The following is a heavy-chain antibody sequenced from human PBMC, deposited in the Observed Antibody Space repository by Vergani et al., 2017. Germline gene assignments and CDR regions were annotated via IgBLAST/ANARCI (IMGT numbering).Heavy chain of an antibody. CDR2: ISGQNFRT. CDR3: ARDSPLVVPAAIFYYYYGMDV. V-gene: IGHV3-48*04. CDR1: GFTFTAHG. J-gene: IGHJ6*02. D-gene: IGHD2-2*01. Sequence: EVQLLESGGGSAQPGESLRLSCVASGFTFTAHGLNWVRQAPGKGLEWVSGISGQNFRTHYADSVKGRFTISRDNAKNSLYLQMNSLRADDTAVYYCARDSPLVVPAAIFYYYYGMDVWDQGTTVTVSS.